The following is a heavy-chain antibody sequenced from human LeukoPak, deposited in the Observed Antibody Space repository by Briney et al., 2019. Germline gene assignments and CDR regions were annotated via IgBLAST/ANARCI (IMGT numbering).Heavy chain of an antibody. CDR1: GYTFTGFY. J-gene: IGHJ5*02. CDR3: ARADCSGGSCYRTLGEKWFDP. Sequence: ASVKVSCKASGYTFTGFYMHWVRQAPGQGLEWMGRINPNSGGTNYAQKFQGRVTMTRDTSTSTAYMELSRLRSDDTAVYYCARADCSGGSCYRTLGEKWFDPWGQGTLVTVSS. V-gene: IGHV1-2*06. CDR2: INPNSGGT. D-gene: IGHD2-15*01.